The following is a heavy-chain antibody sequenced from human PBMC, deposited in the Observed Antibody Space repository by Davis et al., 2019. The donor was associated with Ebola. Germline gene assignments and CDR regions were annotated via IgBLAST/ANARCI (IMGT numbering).Heavy chain of an antibody. CDR3: ARHGGGSGYDY. D-gene: IGHD5-12*01. CDR2: IYYSGST. CDR1: GGSISSYY. Sequence: MPSETLSLTCTVSGGSISSYYWSWIRQPPGKGLEWIGYIYYSGSTYYNPSLKSRVTVSVDTSKNQFSLKLRSVTAADTAVYYCARHGGGSGYDYWGQGTLVTVSS. V-gene: IGHV4-59*08. J-gene: IGHJ4*02.